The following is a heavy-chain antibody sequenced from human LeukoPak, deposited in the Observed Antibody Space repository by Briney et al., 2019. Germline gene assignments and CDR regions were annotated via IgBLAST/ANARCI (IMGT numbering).Heavy chain of an antibody. J-gene: IGHJ2*01. CDR2: IYSGGSI. D-gene: IGHD6-13*01. CDR3: ARAPGYSSSMRYWYLDL. Sequence: PGGSLRLSCTASGVTLSSNYMSWVRQAPGKGLEWVSVIYSGGSIYYAGSVKGRFTISRDNSKNTLYLQMDGLRAEDTAVYYCARAPGYSSSMRYWYLDLWGRGTLVTVSS. V-gene: IGHV3-66*01. CDR1: GVTLSSNY.